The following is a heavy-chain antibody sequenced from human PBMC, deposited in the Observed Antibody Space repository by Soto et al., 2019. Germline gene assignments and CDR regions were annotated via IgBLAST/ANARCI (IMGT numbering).Heavy chain of an antibody. V-gene: IGHV3-9*01. CDR1: GFTFDDYA. J-gene: IGHJ3*02. CDR2: ISWNSGSI. D-gene: IGHD2-15*01. Sequence: GGSLRLSCAASGFTFDDYAMHWVRQAPGKGLEWVSGISWNSGSIGYADSVKSRFTISRDNAKNSLYLQMNSLRAEDTALYYCAKFPTPSSFDIWGQGTMVTVSS. CDR3: AKFPTPSSFDI.